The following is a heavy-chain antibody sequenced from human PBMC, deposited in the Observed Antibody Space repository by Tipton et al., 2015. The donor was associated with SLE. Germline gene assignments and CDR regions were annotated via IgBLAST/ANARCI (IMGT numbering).Heavy chain of an antibody. Sequence: TLSLTCTVSVDSISSSSNYWVWIRQPPGKGLVGIGRIYYSGSTYYNPSLKSPVTISVDPPKNPFSLKVSSVTAADTAVYYCARLVGAYDILTGYYQRYFDYWGQGTLVTVSS. V-gene: IGHV4-39*01. CDR3: ARLVGAYDILTGYYQRYFDY. CDR1: VDSISSSSNY. J-gene: IGHJ4*02. CDR2: IYYSGST. D-gene: IGHD3-9*01.